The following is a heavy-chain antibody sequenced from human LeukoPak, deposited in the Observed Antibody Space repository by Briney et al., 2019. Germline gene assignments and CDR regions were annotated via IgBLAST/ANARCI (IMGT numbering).Heavy chain of an antibody. CDR3: ARGGGYYFLFDP. CDR2: IYTSGST. CDR1: GGSISSGSYC. V-gene: IGHV4-61*02. D-gene: IGHD3-22*01. Sequence: SETLSLTCTVSGGSISSGSYCWSWIRQPAGKGLEWIGRIYTSGSTNYNPSLKSRVTISVDTSKNQFSLKLSSVTAADTAVYYCARGGGYYFLFDPWGQGTLVTVSS. J-gene: IGHJ5*02.